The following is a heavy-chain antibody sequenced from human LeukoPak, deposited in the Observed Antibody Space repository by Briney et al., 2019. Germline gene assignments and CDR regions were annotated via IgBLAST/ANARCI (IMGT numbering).Heavy chain of an antibody. CDR1: GGSISSGGYY. CDR3: ARGSLPTVTPDY. D-gene: IGHD4-17*01. CDR2: IYYSGST. V-gene: IGHV4-31*03. Sequence: SETLSLTCTVSGGSISSGGYYWSWLRQHPGKGLEWIGYIYYSGSTYYNPSLKSRVTISVDRSKNQFSLKLSSVTAADPAVYYCARGSLPTVTPDYWGQGTLVTVSS. J-gene: IGHJ4*02.